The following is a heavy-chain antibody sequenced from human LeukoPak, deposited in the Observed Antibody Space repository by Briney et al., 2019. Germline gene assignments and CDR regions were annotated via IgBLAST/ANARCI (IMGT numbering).Heavy chain of an antibody. J-gene: IGHJ4*02. CDR3: ARDYGDYGSYFDY. Sequence: GGSLRLSCAASGFTCSSYRMSWVRQAPGKGLEGVANIKQDGREKYYVDSVKGRFTISRDNAKNSLYMQMNSLRAEDAAVYYCARDYGDYGSYFDYWGQGTLVTVSS. CDR1: GFTCSSYR. V-gene: IGHV3-7*01. D-gene: IGHD4-17*01. CDR2: IKQDGREK.